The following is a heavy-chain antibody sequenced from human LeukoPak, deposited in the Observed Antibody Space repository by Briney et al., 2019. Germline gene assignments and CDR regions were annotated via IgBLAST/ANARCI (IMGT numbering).Heavy chain of an antibody. CDR2: VYHSGSI. V-gene: IGHV4-38-2*02. CDR3: AREIYYDSSAYDY. CDR1: GDSLVSGHY. J-gene: IGHJ4*02. Sequence: SETLSLTCTVSGDSLVSGHYWGWIRQPPGQGLEWVGSVYHSGSIYYNPSLKSRVIMSVDTSKNQFSRKLSSLTAADTAIYYCAREIYYDSSAYDYWSQGTLVTVSS. D-gene: IGHD3-22*01.